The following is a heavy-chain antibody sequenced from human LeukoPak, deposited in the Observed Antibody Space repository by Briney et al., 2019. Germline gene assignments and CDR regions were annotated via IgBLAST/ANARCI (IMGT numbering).Heavy chain of an antibody. D-gene: IGHD6-6*01. CDR3: AIQSIVPRPGY. CDR2: INPNSGGT. V-gene: IGHV1-2*06. CDR1: GYTFTGYY. J-gene: IGHJ4*02. Sequence: ASVKVSCKASGYTFTGYYMHWVRQAPGQGLEWMGRINPNSGGTDYAQKFQGRVTMTRDTSVSTAYMELSRLRFDDTAVYYCAIQSIVPRPGYWGQGTLVTVSS.